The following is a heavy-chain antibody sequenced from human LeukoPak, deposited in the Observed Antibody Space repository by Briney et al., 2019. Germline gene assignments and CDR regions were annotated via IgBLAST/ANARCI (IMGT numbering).Heavy chain of an antibody. CDR1: GXTFTXYS. CDR2: INAANSDT. J-gene: IGHJ5*02. CDR3: ARASPYNWFGP. Sequence: CKASGXTFTXYSIXWVRQAPGXRLXWMGWINAANSDTKYSQRFQGRVTITRDTSASTAYMELSSLRSEDTAVYYCARASPYNWFGPWGQGTLVTVSS. V-gene: IGHV1-3*01.